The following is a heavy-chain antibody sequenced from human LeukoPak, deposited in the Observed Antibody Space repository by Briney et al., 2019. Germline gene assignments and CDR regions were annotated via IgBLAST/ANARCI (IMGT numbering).Heavy chain of an antibody. CDR3: ARDDCSGGSCYWFDP. CDR2: IYYSGST. Sequence: SETLSLTCTVSGGSISSGGYYWSWIRQHPGKGLEWIGYIYYSGSTYYNPSLKSRVTISVDTSKNQFSLKLSSVTAADTAVYYCARDDCSGGSCYWFDPWGQGTLVTVSS. V-gene: IGHV4-31*03. D-gene: IGHD2-15*01. CDR1: GGSISSGGYY. J-gene: IGHJ5*02.